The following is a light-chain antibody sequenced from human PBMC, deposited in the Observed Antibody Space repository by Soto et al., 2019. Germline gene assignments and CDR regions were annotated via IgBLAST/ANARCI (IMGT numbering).Light chain of an antibody. J-gene: IGLJ1*01. CDR3: QSYDSSLSGYV. V-gene: IGLV1-40*01. CDR2: GNS. Sequence: QSVLTQPRSVSGAPGQRVTLSCTGTSSNIGAGFDVHWYQQLPGTAPKLLIYGNSNRPSGVPDRFSGSKSGTSASLAITGLQAEDEADYYCQSYDSSLSGYVFGTGTKLTVL. CDR1: SSNIGAGFD.